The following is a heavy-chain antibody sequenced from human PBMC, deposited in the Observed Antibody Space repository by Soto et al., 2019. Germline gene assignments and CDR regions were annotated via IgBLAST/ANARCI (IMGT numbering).Heavy chain of an antibody. D-gene: IGHD3-10*01. J-gene: IGHJ6*02. CDR1: GGCINSYY. V-gene: IGHV4-59*01. CDR2: IYYSGST. Sequence: SETLSLSCTVSGGCINSYYWSWIRQPPGKELEWIGHIYYSGSTNYHPSLKSRVTMSLDTSKNQFSLRLSSMTAADAAIYYCARRARQFGESSGGYYSYALDVWGQGTTLTV. CDR3: ARRARQFGESSGGYYSYALDV.